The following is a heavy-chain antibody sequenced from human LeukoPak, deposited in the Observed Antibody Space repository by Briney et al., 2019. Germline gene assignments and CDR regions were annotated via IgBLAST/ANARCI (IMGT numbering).Heavy chain of an antibody. V-gene: IGHV4-39*01. CDR1: GGSISSSSYY. J-gene: IGHJ4*02. CDR2: IYYSGST. CDR3: ATPYYYGSGSYYADY. D-gene: IGHD3-10*01. Sequence: PSETLSLICTVSGGSISSSSYYWGWIRQPPGKGLEWIGSIYYSGSTYYNPSLKSRVTISVDTSKNQFSLKLSSVTAADTAVYYCATPYYYGSGSYYADYWGQGTLVTVSS.